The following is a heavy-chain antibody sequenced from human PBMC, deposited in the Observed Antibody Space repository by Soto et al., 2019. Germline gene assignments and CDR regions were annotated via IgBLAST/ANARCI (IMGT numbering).Heavy chain of an antibody. Sequence: PSETLSLTCAVSGGSINRGAYCWTWIRQQPGKGLEWIGYIYHSGSTYYNPSLKSRVTISVDRSKNQFSLKLSSVTAADTAVYYCARAHYGDYGYGMEVWGQGTTVTVSS. CDR3: ARAHYGDYGYGMEV. CDR2: IYHSGST. V-gene: IGHV4-30-2*01. D-gene: IGHD4-17*01. J-gene: IGHJ6*02. CDR1: GGSINRGAYC.